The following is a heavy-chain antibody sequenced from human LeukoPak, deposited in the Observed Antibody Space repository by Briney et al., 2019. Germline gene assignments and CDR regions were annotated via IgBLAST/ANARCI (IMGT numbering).Heavy chain of an antibody. Sequence: PGGSLRLSCAASGFTFSSYEMNWLRQAPGKGLEWVSYISSSGSTTYYADSVKGRFTISRDNAKNSLYLEMNSLRAEDTAVYYCARDGSLTDYWGQRTLVTVSS. D-gene: IGHD1-14*01. CDR1: GFTFSSYE. J-gene: IGHJ4*02. CDR3: ARDGSLTDY. CDR2: ISSSGSTT. V-gene: IGHV3-48*03.